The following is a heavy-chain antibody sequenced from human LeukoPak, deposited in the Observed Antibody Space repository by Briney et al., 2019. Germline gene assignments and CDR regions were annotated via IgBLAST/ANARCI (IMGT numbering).Heavy chain of an antibody. J-gene: IGHJ4*02. Sequence: GESLKISCKGSGYSFTSYWIGWVRQMPGKGLDWMGIIYPGDSDTRYRPSFQGQVTISADKSISTAYLQWSSLKASDTSMYYCARHLPDEFPHYYDSSGYSGVDYFDYWGQGTLVTVSS. CDR3: ARHLPDEFPHYYDSSGYSGVDYFDY. V-gene: IGHV5-51*01. CDR1: GYSFTSYW. CDR2: IYPGDSDT. D-gene: IGHD3-22*01.